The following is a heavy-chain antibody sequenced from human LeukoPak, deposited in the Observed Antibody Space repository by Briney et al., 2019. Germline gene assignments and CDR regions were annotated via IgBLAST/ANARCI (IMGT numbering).Heavy chain of an antibody. V-gene: IGHV1-2*02. Sequence: ASVKVSCKASGYTFTGYYMHWVRQAPGQGLEWMGWINPNGGGTNYAQKFQGRVTMTRDTSISTAYMELSRLSSDDTAVYYCARSGVRGASYYYYYMDVWGKGTTVTISS. CDR2: INPNGGGT. D-gene: IGHD3-10*01. CDR1: GYTFTGYY. CDR3: ARSGVRGASYYYYYMDV. J-gene: IGHJ6*03.